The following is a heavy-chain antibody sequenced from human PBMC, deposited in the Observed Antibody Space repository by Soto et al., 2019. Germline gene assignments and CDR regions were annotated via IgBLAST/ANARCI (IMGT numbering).Heavy chain of an antibody. J-gene: IGHJ4*02. Sequence: QVQLQESGPGLVKPSETLSLSCTVSGASVRSRTNYWGWIRQPPGKGLEWIGSIYYSGTTYYNPSLQSRVTISVDLSKNHFSLKLGSMTAADTAIYYCGRRDLSFGGTGFFDSWGQGTLVTVSS. V-gene: IGHV4-39*01. CDR2: IYYSGTT. D-gene: IGHD2-15*01. CDR1: GASVRSRTNY. CDR3: GRRDLSFGGTGFFDS.